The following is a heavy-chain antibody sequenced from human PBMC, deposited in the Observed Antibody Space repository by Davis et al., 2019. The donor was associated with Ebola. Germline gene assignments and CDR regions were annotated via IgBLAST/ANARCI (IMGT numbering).Heavy chain of an antibody. V-gene: IGHV5-51*01. CDR1: GYSFTSYW. CDR2: IYPGDSDT. Sequence: GESLKISCKGSGYSFTSYWIAWVRQMPGKGLEWMGIIYPGDSDTRYSPSFQGQVTISADKSISTAYLQWSSLKASYTAIYYCARVRIAVAGLFDYWGQGTLVTVSS. J-gene: IGHJ4*02. CDR3: ARVRIAVAGLFDY. D-gene: IGHD6-19*01.